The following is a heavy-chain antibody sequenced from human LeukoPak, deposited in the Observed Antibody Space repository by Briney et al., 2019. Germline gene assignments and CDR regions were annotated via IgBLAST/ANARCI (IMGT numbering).Heavy chain of an antibody. CDR1: GYSFTSYD. V-gene: IGHV1-8*01. Sequence: ASVKVSCKASGYSFTSYDINWVRQATGQGLEWIGWMNPNSSNTGYAQKFQGGVTMTRNNSITTAYMELSSLTSEDTAVYYCARGRAARPECSITSCAKGVFDYWGQGTQVTASS. J-gene: IGHJ4*02. CDR2: MNPNSSNT. D-gene: IGHD2-2*01. CDR3: ARGRAARPECSITSCAKGVFDY.